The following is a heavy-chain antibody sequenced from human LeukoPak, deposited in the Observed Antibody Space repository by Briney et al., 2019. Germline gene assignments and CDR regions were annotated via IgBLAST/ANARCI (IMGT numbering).Heavy chain of an antibody. J-gene: IGHJ3*02. V-gene: IGHV4-31*03. CDR2: KYYSGSA. Sequence: SQTLSLTCNVSGVSVSDGRYYWTWIRQHPGKGLEWIGYKYYSGSAKYNPSLKSRLTISIDTSKNQFSLQLSSVTAADTATYYCATPYCSSISCLDVFIMWGQGTRVTVSS. CDR3: ATPYCSSISCLDVFIM. CDR1: GVSVSDGRYY. D-gene: IGHD2-2*01.